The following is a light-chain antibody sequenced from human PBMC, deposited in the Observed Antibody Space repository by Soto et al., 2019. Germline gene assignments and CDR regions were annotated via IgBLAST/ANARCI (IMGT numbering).Light chain of an antibody. CDR2: GAS. J-gene: IGKJ2*01. CDR1: QSVSTRY. V-gene: IGKV3-20*01. CDR3: QQFGGSPPAFT. Sequence: ESILTQSPGTLSLSPGERATLSCRASQSVSTRYLAWYQQKPGQAPRLLIYGASIRATGIPDRFSGSGSGTDFTLTSSRLEPEDFAVYYCQQFGGSPPAFTFGLGTKLEI.